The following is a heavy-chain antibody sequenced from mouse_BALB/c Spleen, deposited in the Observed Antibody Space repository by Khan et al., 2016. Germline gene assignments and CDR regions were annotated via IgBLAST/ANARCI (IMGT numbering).Heavy chain of an antibody. Sequence: QIQLVQSGPELKKPGETVKISCKASGYTFTDYSMHWVKQAPGKGLKWMGWINTETGEPTYADDFKGRFAFSLETSASTAYLQINNLKNEDTATYFCARYGSSFYAMDYWGQGTSVTVSS. J-gene: IGHJ4*01. CDR2: INTETGEP. CDR1: GYTFTDYS. V-gene: IGHV9-2-1*01. CDR3: ARYGSSFYAMDY. D-gene: IGHD1-1*01.